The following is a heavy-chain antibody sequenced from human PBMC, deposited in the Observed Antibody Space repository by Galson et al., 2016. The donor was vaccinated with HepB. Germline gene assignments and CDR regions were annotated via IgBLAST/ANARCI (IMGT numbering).Heavy chain of an antibody. D-gene: IGHD1-26*01. CDR3: AKDTGGSYYGYFQH. V-gene: IGHV3-43*01. CDR2: ISWDGGST. J-gene: IGHJ1*01. CDR1: GFTFDDYT. Sequence: SLRLSCAASGFTFDDYTMHWVRQAPGKGMEWVSLISWDGGSTYCADSVKGRFTISRDNSTNPLYLQMNSLRTEDTALYYCAKDTGGSYYGYFQHWGQGTLVTVSS.